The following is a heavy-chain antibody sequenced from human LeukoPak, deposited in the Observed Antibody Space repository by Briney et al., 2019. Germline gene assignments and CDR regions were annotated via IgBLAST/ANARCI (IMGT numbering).Heavy chain of an antibody. CDR3: AGDPYRARPTYGDYFDR. D-gene: IGHD4/OR15-4a*01. V-gene: IGHV1-3*01. J-gene: IGHJ4*02. CDR1: GYTFTNYA. Sequence: ASVKVSCKTSGYTFTNYAIHWVRQAPGQSLEWMGWINPGNDNTKYSQKFQDRVTFTRDTSATTAFMELSSLRSEDTAVYYCAGDPYRARPTYGDYFDRWGQGTLVTVSS. CDR2: INPGNDNT.